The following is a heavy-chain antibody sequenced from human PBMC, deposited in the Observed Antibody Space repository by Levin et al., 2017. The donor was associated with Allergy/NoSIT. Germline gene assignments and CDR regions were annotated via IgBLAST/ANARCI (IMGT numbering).Heavy chain of an antibody. Sequence: GGSLRLSCAASGFTFSSYSMNWVRQAPGKGLEWVSYISSSSSTIYYADSVKGRFTISRDNAKNSLYLQMNSLRAEDTAVYYCARVDFDWGGEYFQHWGQGTLVTVSS. J-gene: IGHJ1*01. V-gene: IGHV3-48*01. CDR3: ARVDFDWGGEYFQH. CDR1: GFTFSSYS. CDR2: ISSSSSTI. D-gene: IGHD3-9*01.